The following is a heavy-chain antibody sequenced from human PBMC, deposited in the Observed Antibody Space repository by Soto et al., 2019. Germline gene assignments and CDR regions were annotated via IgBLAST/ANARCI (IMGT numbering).Heavy chain of an antibody. Sequence: SETLSLTCTVSGGSISSSSYYWGWFRQPPGKGLEWIGSIYYSGRTFYSPSLKSRVIISVDTSKNQFSLKLSSVTAADTAVYYCVRHLNAAATTTIWGQGTLVTVS. CDR2: IYYSGRT. D-gene: IGHD6-13*01. J-gene: IGHJ4*02. V-gene: IGHV4-39*01. CDR1: GGSISSSSYY. CDR3: VRHLNAAATTTI.